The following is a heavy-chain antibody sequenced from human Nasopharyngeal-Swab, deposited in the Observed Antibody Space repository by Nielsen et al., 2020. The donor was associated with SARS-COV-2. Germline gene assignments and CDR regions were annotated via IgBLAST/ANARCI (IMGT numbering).Heavy chain of an antibody. V-gene: IGHV4-30-4*01. Sequence: SETLSLTCTVSGGSISSGGYYWSWIRQPPGKGLEWIGYIYYSGSTYYNPSLKSRVTISVDTSKNQFSLKLSSVTAADTAVYYCARALAPQTTVTFDYWGQGTLVTVSS. CDR1: GGSISSGGYY. CDR2: IYYSGST. J-gene: IGHJ4*02. CDR3: ARALAPQTTVTFDY. D-gene: IGHD4-17*01.